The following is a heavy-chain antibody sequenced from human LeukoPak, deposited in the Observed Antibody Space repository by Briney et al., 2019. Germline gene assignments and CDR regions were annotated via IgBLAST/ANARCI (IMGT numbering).Heavy chain of an antibody. CDR1: GGSFSGYY. CDR2: INHSGST. CDR3: ARLGAYSSSRGYYYYMDV. V-gene: IGHV4-34*01. Sequence: PSETLSLTCAVYGGSFSGYYWSWIRQPPGKGLEWIGEINHSGSTNYNPSLKSRVTISVDTSKNQFSLKLSSVTAADTVVYYCARLGAYSSSRGYYYYMDVWGKGTSVTVSS. D-gene: IGHD6-6*01. J-gene: IGHJ6*03.